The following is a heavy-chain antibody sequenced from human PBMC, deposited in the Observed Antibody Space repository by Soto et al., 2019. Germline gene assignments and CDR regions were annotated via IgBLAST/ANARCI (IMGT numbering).Heavy chain of an antibody. V-gene: IGHV3-23*01. CDR1: GFTFSSYA. Sequence: GGSLRLSCAASGFTFSSYAMSWVRQAPGKGLEWVSAISGSGGSTYYADSVKGRFTISRDNSKNTLYLQMNSLRAEDTAVYYCAKGGRYCRGGSCYHYYGMDVWGQGTTVTVSS. CDR2: ISGSGGST. J-gene: IGHJ6*02. CDR3: AKGGRYCRGGSCYHYYGMDV. D-gene: IGHD2-15*01.